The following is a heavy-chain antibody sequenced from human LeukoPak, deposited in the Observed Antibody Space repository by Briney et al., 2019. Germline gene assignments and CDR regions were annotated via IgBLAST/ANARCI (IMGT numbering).Heavy chain of an antibody. CDR2: ISSFSGTI. Sequence: PGGSLRLSCVASGITFSRYSMNWVRQAPGKGLEWVSYISSFSGTINYADSVKGRFTISRDNAKNSLYLQMNSLRAEDTAVYYCARDQGGVGYWGQGTLVTVSS. J-gene: IGHJ4*02. CDR1: GITFSRYS. D-gene: IGHD3-16*01. CDR3: ARDQGGVGY. V-gene: IGHV3-48*01.